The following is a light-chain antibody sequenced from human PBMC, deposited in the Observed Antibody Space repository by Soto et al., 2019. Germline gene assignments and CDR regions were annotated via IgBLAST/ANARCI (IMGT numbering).Light chain of an antibody. V-gene: IGKV1-5*01. J-gene: IGKJ4*01. Sequence: DIQMTQSPSTLSPSVGDRVTIPCRASQNISSWVAWYHQEPGKPPKLLISDASSLQSGVPSRFSGSGSGTEFTLTISSLQSVDFATYYCQQYNSYPFTFGGATKVNI. CDR2: DAS. CDR3: QQYNSYPFT. CDR1: QNISSW.